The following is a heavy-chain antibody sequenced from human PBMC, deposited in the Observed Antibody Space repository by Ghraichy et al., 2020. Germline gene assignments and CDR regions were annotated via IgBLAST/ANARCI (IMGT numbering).Heavy chain of an antibody. J-gene: IGHJ5*02. CDR1: GGSISSYY. D-gene: IGHD4-11*01. CDR3: ARSYSNYVYWFVP. CDR2: IYYSGST. Sequence: SETLSLTCTVYGGSISSYYWSWIRQPPGKGLEWIGYIYYSGSTNYNPSLKRRVTISVDTSKNQFSLKLSSVTAADTAVYYCARSYSNYVYWFVPWGQGTLVTVSS. V-gene: IGHV4-59*01.